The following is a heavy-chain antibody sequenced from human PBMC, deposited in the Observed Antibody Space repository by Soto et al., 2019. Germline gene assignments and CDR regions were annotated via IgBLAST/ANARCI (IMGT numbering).Heavy chain of an antibody. V-gene: IGHV1-69*13. Sequence: SLKVSCEASGGTFSSYAISWVRQAPGQGLEWMGGIIPIFGTANYAQKFQGRVTITADESTSTAYMELSSLRSEDTAVYYCARSSIEGLYSSGWPFDYWGQGTLVTVSS. D-gene: IGHD6-19*01. CDR3: ARSSIEGLYSSGWPFDY. CDR2: IIPIFGTA. J-gene: IGHJ4*02. CDR1: GGTFSSYA.